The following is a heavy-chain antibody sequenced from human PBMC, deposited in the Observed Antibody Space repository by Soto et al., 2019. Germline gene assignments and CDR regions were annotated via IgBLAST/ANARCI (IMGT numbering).Heavy chain of an antibody. Sequence: GKGLEWIGYINHSGLTSYNPSLKSRVTMSVDTSKNQFSLKVNSVTAADTAFFFCAEDGIRDFLAVSAFLLNGSSDL. J-gene: IGHJ2*01. CDR2: INHSGLT. V-gene: IGHV4-59*04. CDR3: AEDGIRDFLAVSAFLLNGSSDL. D-gene: IGHD3-9*01.